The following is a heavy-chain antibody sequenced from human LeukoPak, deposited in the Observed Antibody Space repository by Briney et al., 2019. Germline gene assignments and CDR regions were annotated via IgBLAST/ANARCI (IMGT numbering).Heavy chain of an antibody. CDR3: AREVQGDAFDI. V-gene: IGHV3-48*04. Sequence: GGFLRLSWAASGFTFSSYSMNWVRQAPGKGLEWVSYISSSSSTIYYADSVKGRFTISRDNAKNSLYLQMNSLRAEDTAVYYCAREVQGDAFDIWGQGTMVTVSS. D-gene: IGHD1-26*01. CDR2: ISSSSSTI. J-gene: IGHJ3*02. CDR1: GFTFSSYS.